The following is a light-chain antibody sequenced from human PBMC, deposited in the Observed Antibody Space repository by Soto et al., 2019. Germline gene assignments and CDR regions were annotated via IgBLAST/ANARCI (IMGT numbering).Light chain of an antibody. CDR3: QQYDNWPLT. CDR2: GAS. J-gene: IGKJ4*01. V-gene: IGKV3D-15*01. Sequence: EIVMTQSPATLSVSPGERATLSCRASQSVSSNLGWYQQKPGQSPRLLIYGASTRATGIPVRFNGSGSGTEFTLTISSLQSEDFAIYYCQQYDNWPLTFGGGTKVEVK. CDR1: QSVSSN.